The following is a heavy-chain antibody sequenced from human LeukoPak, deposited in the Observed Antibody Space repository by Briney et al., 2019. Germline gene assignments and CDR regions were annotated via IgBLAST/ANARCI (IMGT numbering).Heavy chain of an antibody. CDR3: AKTHYYPQSLQGGEPYSFDY. J-gene: IGHJ4*02. Sequence: PGGSLSLSCAASGFTFSSYGMHWVRQAPGKGLEWVAFIRYDAGNKYYADSVRGRFTISRDNSKNTLYLQMNSLRAEDTAVYYCAKTHYYPQSLQGGEPYSFDYWGQGTLVIVSA. D-gene: IGHD3-22*01. CDR1: GFTFSSYG. V-gene: IGHV3-30*02. CDR2: IRYDAGNK.